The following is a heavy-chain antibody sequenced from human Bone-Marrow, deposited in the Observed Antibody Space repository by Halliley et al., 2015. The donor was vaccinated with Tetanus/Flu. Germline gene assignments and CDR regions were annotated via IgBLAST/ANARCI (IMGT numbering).Heavy chain of an antibody. CDR2: IRPRSSFT. J-gene: IGHJ4*02. Sequence: SYIRPRSSFTTYPTSEKGRFTIARDNARSSLDLQMNSLTDEDTSIYYCAREITSMAWNGLGNWGQGTLVTVSS. V-gene: IGHV3-11*06. CDR3: AREITSMAWNGLGN. D-gene: IGHD5-18*01.